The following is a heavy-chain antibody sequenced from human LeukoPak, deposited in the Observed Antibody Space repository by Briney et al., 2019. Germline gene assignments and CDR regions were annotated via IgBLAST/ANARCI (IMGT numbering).Heavy chain of an antibody. D-gene: IGHD6-25*01. J-gene: IGHJ4*01. V-gene: IGHV4-61*01. CDR2: ISNSGST. CDR3: AALKRRSGIVLGNYFDS. CDR1: GGSVSSASYY. Sequence: KSSETLSLTCTVSGGSVSSASYYWSWIRQPPGKGLEWIGYISNSGSTYYNPSLKSRVTISVDTSKNQFSLKLTSMTAADTAVYYCAALKRRSGIVLGNYFDSWGHGTLVTVSS.